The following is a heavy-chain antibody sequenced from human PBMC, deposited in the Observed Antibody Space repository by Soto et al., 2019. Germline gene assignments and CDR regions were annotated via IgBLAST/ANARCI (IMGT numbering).Heavy chain of an antibody. CDR3: ARAGSSGWHGHQLEC. V-gene: IGHV1-69*01. CDR1: GGPFISYA. Sequence: VKVACKACGGPFISYAIGWVRQAPGQGLEWMGGIIPIFGTANYAQKFQGRVTITADESTSTAYMELSSLRSEDTAVYYCARAGSSGWHGHQLECWGQGTLVTVSS. CDR2: IIPIFGTA. D-gene: IGHD6-19*01. J-gene: IGHJ4*02.